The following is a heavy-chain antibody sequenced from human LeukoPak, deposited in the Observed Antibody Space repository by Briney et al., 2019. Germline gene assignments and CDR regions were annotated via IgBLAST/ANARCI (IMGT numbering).Heavy chain of an antibody. D-gene: IGHD6-19*01. Sequence: PGRSLRLSCAASGFTFSSYAMHWVRQAPGKGREWVAVISYDGSNKYYADFVKGRFTISRDNSKNTLYLQMNSLRAEDTAVYYCARGKQQWLVRRWTGQDYWGQGTLVTVSS. V-gene: IGHV3-30*04. CDR2: ISYDGSNK. J-gene: IGHJ4*02. CDR1: GFTFSSYA. CDR3: ARGKQQWLVRRWTGQDY.